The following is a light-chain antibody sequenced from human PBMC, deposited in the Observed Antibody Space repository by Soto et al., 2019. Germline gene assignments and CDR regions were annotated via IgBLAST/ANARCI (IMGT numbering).Light chain of an antibody. CDR1: QTISSW. J-gene: IGKJ1*01. V-gene: IGKV1-5*03. CDR3: QHYNSYSEA. Sequence: DIQMTQSPSTLSGSVGDRVTITCRASQTISSWLAWYQQKPGKAPKLLIYKASTLKSGVPSRFSGSGSGTEFTLTLHSLQPDYFATYYCQHYNSYSEAFGQGTKVELK. CDR2: KAS.